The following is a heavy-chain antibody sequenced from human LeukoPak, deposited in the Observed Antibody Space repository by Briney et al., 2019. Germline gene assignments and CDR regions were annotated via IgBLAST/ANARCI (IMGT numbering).Heavy chain of an antibody. CDR3: ARDGSYCSSTSCYAYYYYMDV. J-gene: IGHJ6*03. Sequence: SVKVSCKXSGGTFSSYAISWVRQAPGQGLEWMGGIIPIFGTANYSQKFQGRVTITTDESTSTAYMELSSLRSEDTAVYYCARDGSYCSSTSCYAYYYYMDVWGKGTTVTVSS. CDR2: IIPIFGTA. V-gene: IGHV1-69*05. CDR1: GGTFSSYA. D-gene: IGHD2-2*01.